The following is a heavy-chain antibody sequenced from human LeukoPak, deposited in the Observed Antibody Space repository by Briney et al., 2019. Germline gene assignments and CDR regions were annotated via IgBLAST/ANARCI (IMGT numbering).Heavy chain of an antibody. J-gene: IGHJ5*02. CDR2: ISGSGGST. CDR1: GFTFSSYA. CDR3: AKSTIQLWFNWFDP. V-gene: IGHV3-23*01. Sequence: GGSLRLSCAASGFTFSSYAMSWVRQAPGKGLEWVSAISGSGGSTYYADSVKGRFTISRDNSKNTLYLQMNSLRAEDTAVYCCAKSTIQLWFNWFDPWGQGTLVTVSS. D-gene: IGHD5-18*01.